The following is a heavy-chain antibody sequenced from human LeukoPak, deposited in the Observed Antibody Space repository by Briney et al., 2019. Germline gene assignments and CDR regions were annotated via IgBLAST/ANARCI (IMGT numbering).Heavy chain of an antibody. CDR2: IYHSGST. V-gene: IGHV4-38-2*02. CDR1: GYSISSGYY. CDR3: ARGRSRWLQFGGYYFDY. Sequence: SETLSLTCTVSGYSISSGYYWGWIRQPPGKGLEWIGSIYHSGSTYYNPSLKSRVTISVDTSKNQFSLKMSSVTAADTAVYYCARGRSRWLQFGGYYFDYWGQGTLVTVSS. J-gene: IGHJ4*02. D-gene: IGHD5-24*01.